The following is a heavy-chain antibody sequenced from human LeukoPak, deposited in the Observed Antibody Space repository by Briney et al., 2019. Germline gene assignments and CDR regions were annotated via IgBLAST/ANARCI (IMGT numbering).Heavy chain of an antibody. V-gene: IGHV3-21*01. CDR3: ARDEGSRDYGGNPNAFDI. Sequence: GGSLRLSCAASGFTFSSYSMNWARQAPGKGLEWVSSISSSSSYIYYADSVKGRFTISRDNAENSLYLQMNSLRAEDTAVYYCARDEGSRDYGGNPNAFDIWGQGTMVTVSS. D-gene: IGHD4-23*01. CDR2: ISSSSSYI. CDR1: GFTFSSYS. J-gene: IGHJ3*02.